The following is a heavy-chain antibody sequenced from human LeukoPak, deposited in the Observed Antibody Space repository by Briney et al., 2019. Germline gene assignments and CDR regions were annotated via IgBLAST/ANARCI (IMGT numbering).Heavy chain of an antibody. V-gene: IGHV1-69*04. J-gene: IGHJ6*02. CDR3: AREGYSRDWYGSYASRGPMDV. Sequence: AINRLRQAPGLGLEWMGRIVPTHGTVDYAERFQGRVSITADKSTTIVYMDLSSLRSVDTAVYYCAREGYSRDWYGSYASRGPMDVWGQGTTVTVSS. CDR2: IVPTHGTV. D-gene: IGHD6-19*01. CDR1: A.